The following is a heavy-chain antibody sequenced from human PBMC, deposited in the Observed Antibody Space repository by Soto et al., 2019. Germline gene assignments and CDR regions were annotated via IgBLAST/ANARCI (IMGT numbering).Heavy chain of an antibody. D-gene: IGHD3-16*01. Sequence: QVQLVESGGGVVQPGRSLRLSCAASGFTFSGYAMHWVRQAPGKGLEWVALISYDGSNKYYADSVKGRFTISRDSSKNTMYLQMNSLGAEDTAVFYCARGSGGYSYYGVDVWGQGTTVTVSS. CDR3: ARGSGGYSYYGVDV. J-gene: IGHJ6*02. V-gene: IGHV3-30-3*01. CDR2: ISYDGSNK. CDR1: GFTFSGYA.